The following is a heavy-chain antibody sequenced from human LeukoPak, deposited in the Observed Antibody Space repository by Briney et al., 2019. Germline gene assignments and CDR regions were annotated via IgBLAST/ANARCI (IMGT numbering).Heavy chain of an antibody. CDR2: ISYNGSNK. V-gene: IGHV3-30-3*01. CDR1: GFTFSSYA. Sequence: GGCLRLSCAASGFTFSSYAMHWVRQAPGKGLEWVAVISYNGSNKYYADSVKGRFTISRDDSKNTLYLQVNSLRPEDTAVYYCAREGLAFDYWGQGTLVTVTS. CDR3: AREGLAFDY. J-gene: IGHJ4*02. D-gene: IGHD6-19*01.